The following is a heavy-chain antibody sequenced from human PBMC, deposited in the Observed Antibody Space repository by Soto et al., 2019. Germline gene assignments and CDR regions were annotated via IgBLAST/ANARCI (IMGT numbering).Heavy chain of an antibody. CDR3: ARPHPPSLSHGMDV. CDR2: IYYSWST. J-gene: IGHJ6*02. Sequence: QLQLQESGPGLVKPSETLSLTCTVSGGSISSSSYYWGWIRQPPGKGLEWIGNIYYSWSTYYNPSLKSRVTLSVDTSKNQFSLKLSSVTAADTAVYYCARPHPPSLSHGMDVWGQGTTVTVSS. V-gene: IGHV4-39*01. CDR1: GGSISSSSYY.